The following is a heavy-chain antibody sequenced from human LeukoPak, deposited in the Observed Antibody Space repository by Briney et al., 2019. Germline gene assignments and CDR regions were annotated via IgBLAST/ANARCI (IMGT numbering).Heavy chain of an antibody. V-gene: IGHV5-51*01. CDR3: ARTVGDCSGGSCYRYYYYGMDV. Sequence: GESLKISCKGSGYSFTSYWIGWVRQMPGKGLEWMGIIYPGDSDTRYSPSLQGQVTISADKSISTAYLQWSSLKASDTAMYYCARTVGDCSGGSCYRYYYYGMDVWGQGTTVTVSS. CDR2: IYPGDSDT. D-gene: IGHD2-15*01. CDR1: GYSFTSYW. J-gene: IGHJ6*02.